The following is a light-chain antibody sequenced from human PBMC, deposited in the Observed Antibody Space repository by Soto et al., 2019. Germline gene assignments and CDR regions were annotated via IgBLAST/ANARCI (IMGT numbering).Light chain of an antibody. J-gene: IGKJ1*01. CDR2: AAS. Sequence: DIQMTQSPSSLSASVGDRVTITCRASQSISTYLNWYQQKPGKAPKLLMHAASSLDRGVPSRFSGSGSGTDVTLTISSLQPEDFATYYCQQSYRNPRTFGQGTKGDIK. CDR3: QQSYRNPRT. CDR1: QSISTY. V-gene: IGKV1-39*01.